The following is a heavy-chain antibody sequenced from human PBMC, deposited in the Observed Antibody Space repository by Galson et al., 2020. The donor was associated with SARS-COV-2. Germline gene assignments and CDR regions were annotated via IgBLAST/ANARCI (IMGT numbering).Heavy chain of an antibody. Sequence: SETLSLTCAVYGGSFSGYYWSWIRQPPGKGLEWIGQINHRGSTNYNPSLNSRVTISVDTSKNQFSLKLSSVTAADTAVYYCARGSGSSTAGYYYYYYYMDVWGKGTTVTISS. CDR3: ARGSGSSTAGYYYYYYYMDV. CDR2: INHRGST. CDR1: GGSFSGYY. J-gene: IGHJ6*03. V-gene: IGHV4-34*01. D-gene: IGHD6-13*01.